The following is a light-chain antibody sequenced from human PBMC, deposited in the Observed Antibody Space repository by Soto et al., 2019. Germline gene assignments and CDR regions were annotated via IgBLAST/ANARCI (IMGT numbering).Light chain of an antibody. Sequence: QSALTQPASVSGSPGQSITISCTGTSSDVGAYNFVSWYQHHPGTAPKLMIYEVSNRPSGASNRFSGSKSGNTASLTISGLQTEDEADYYCSSYTSSSTYVFGTGTKLTVL. V-gene: IGLV2-14*01. CDR2: EVS. CDR1: SSDVGAYNF. CDR3: SSYTSSSTYV. J-gene: IGLJ1*01.